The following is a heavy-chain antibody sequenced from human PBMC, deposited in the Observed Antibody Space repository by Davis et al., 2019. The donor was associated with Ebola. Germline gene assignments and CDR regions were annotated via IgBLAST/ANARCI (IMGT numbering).Heavy chain of an antibody. CDR2: VYYSGSP. J-gene: IGHJ4*02. CDR3: ARDDVPGLLDS. V-gene: IGHV4-34*01. Sequence: SETLSLTCAVYGGSFSGYYWSWIRQPPGKGLEWIGSVYYSGSPYYNPSLKSRVTMSVDTSKNQFSLTLTSMTVADSAVYYCARDDVPGLLDSWGLGARVIVSS. CDR1: GGSFSGYY. D-gene: IGHD3-10*02.